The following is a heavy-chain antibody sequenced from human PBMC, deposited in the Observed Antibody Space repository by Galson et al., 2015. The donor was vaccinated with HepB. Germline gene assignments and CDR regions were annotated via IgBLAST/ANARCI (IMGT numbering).Heavy chain of an antibody. J-gene: IGHJ3*02. V-gene: IGHV1-2*02. CDR3: ARKVMVRGVIIGDDAFDI. Sequence: SVKVSCKASGYTFTGYYMHWVRQAPGQGLEWMGWINPNSGGTNYAQKFQGRVTMTRDTSISTAYMELSRLRSDDTAVYYCARKVMVRGVIIGDDAFDIWGQGTMVTVSS. CDR2: INPNSGGT. CDR1: GYTFTGYY. D-gene: IGHD3-10*01.